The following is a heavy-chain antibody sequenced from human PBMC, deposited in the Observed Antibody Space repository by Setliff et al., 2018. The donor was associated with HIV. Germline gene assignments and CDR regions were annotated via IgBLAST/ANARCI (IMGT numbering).Heavy chain of an antibody. D-gene: IGHD3-22*01. V-gene: IGHV3-48*01. CDR3: ARAHYYDSSGSDY. CDR2: ISSSSSTI. J-gene: IGHJ4*02. Sequence: PGGSLRLSCAASGFTFSSYSMNWVRQAPGKGLEWVSYISSSSSTIYYADSVKGRFTISRDNAKNSLYLQMNSLRAEDTAVYYCARAHYYDSSGSDYWGQGTLVTVSS. CDR1: GFTFSSYS.